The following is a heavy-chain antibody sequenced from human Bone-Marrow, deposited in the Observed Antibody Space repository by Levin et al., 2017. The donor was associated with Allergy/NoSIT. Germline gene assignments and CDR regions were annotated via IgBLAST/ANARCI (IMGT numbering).Heavy chain of an antibody. J-gene: IGHJ4*02. CDR2: INSDGSST. V-gene: IGHV3-74*01. D-gene: IGHD6-19*01. CDR3: ATSPLYSNGGYGPGY. CDR1: GFTFSSNW. Sequence: GESLKISCAASGFTFSSNWMQWVRQAPGKGLVWVSRINSDGSSTTYADSVKGRFTISRDNAKNTLYLQMNSLRAEDTAVYYCATSPLYSNGGYGPGYWGQGTLVTVSS.